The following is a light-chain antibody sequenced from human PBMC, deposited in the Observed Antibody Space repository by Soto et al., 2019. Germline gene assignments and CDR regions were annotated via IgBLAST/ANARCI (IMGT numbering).Light chain of an antibody. CDR1: QSISSW. CDR3: QQYNSYPLT. J-gene: IGKJ4*01. Sequence: DIQITQSPSTLSASVGDRVTITCRASQSISSWLAWYQQKPGKAPKLLIYKASSLESGVPSRFSGGGSGTEFTLTISSLQPDDFATYYCQQYNSYPLTFGGGTKVEIK. V-gene: IGKV1-5*03. CDR2: KAS.